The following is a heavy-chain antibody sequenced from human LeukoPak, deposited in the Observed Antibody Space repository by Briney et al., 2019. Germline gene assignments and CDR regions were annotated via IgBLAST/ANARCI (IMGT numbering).Heavy chain of an antibody. V-gene: IGHV1-2*02. J-gene: IGHJ4*02. D-gene: IGHD3-10*01. CDR1: GYTFTDYY. CDR2: INPHSGGT. CDR3: ARHYGSGGKFDY. Sequence: ASVKVSCKASGYTFTDYYMHWVRQAPGQGLEWMGWINPHSGGTDHAQKFQGRVTMTRDTSISTAYMELSRLRSDDTAVYYCARHYGSGGKFDYWGQGTLVTVSS.